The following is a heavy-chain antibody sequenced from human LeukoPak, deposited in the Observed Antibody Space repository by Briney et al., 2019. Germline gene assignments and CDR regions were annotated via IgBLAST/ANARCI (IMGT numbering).Heavy chain of an antibody. CDR1: RFSFIIFG. CDR2: IWYDGSNK. CDR3: ATERVCAGGGCDLNAFDI. J-gene: IGHJ3*02. V-gene: IGHV3-33*01. D-gene: IGHD2-15*01. Sequence: GRSLRLSCAGSRFSFIIFGRHCVRQAPGKGPEWVAVIWYDGSNKDYADSVKGRFTISRDNSKKTLHLQMNKLRAHDTTVYYCATERVCAGGGCDLNAFDIWGQGTMVTVSS.